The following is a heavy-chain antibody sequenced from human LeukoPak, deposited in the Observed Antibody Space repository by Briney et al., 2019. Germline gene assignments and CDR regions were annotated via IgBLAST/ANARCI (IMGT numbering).Heavy chain of an antibody. CDR2: ISSSRSTI. V-gene: IGHV3-48*04. J-gene: IGHJ3*02. CDR3: ARVYCSGGSCYDTYYYDSSGYGAFDI. D-gene: IGHD3-22*01. Sequence: GGSLRLPCAASGFTFSSYSMNWVRQAPGKGLEWVSYISSSRSTIYYADSVKGRFTISRDNAKNSLYLQMNSLRAEDTAVYYCARVYCSGGSCYDTYYYDSSGYGAFDIWGQGTMVTVSS. CDR1: GFTFSSYS.